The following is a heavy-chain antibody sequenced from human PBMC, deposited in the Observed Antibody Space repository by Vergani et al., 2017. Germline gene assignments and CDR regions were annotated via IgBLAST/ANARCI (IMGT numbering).Heavy chain of an antibody. CDR1: GGSFTSYH. J-gene: IGHJ6*02. CDR3: ARVNTETNGHLYYYYDMDV. Sequence: QVQLQQWGGGLLKPSETLSLTCVVNGGSFTSYHWTWIRQSPGEGLEWVGDIDHTGRPDYNPSLKSRLTMSVDKSRNQFSLPLKSVTATDTAIYFCARVNTETNGHLYYYYDMDVWGQGAAVTVS. D-gene: IGHD4-11*01. V-gene: IGHV4-34*01. CDR2: IDHTGRP.